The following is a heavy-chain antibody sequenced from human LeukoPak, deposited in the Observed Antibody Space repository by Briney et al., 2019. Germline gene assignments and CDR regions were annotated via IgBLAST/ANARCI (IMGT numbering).Heavy chain of an antibody. CDR1: GFTFDDYA. CDR2: ISWNSGSI. V-gene: IGHV3-9*01. J-gene: IGHJ6*02. D-gene: IGHD3-10*01. CDR3: AKDIRAYYYYYGMDV. Sequence: PGRSLRLSCAASGFTFDDYAMHWVRQAPGKGLEWVSGISWNSGSIGYADSVKGRFTNSRDNAKNSLYLQMNSLRAEDTALYYCAKDIRAYYYYYGMDVWGQGTTVTVSS.